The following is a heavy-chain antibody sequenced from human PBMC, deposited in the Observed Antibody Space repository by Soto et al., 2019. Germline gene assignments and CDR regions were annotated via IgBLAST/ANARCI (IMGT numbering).Heavy chain of an antibody. Sequence: PSETLYLTCTSSGGSIRSYYWSWIRQPPGKGLEWIGYVYYSGSTKYNPSLKSRVTISVDSSKNQFSLKLDSVTAADTAVYYCARLGGYYQAFDHWGQGTLVTVSS. CDR1: GGSIRSYY. J-gene: IGHJ4*02. CDR2: VYYSGST. D-gene: IGHD3-3*01. CDR3: ARLGGYYQAFDH. V-gene: IGHV4-59*08.